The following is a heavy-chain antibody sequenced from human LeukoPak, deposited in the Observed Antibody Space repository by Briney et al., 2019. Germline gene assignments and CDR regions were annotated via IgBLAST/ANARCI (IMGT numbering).Heavy chain of an antibody. CDR2: ISGSGGST. D-gene: IGHD3-3*01. CDR1: GFTFSSYA. CDR3: AKDGRDYDFWSGYLYYYGMDV. V-gene: IGHV3-23*01. Sequence: GGSLRLSCAASGFTFSSYAMSWVRQAPGKGLEWVSAISGSGGSTYYADSVKGRFTISRDNSKNTLYLQMNSLRAEDTAVYYCAKDGRDYDFWSGYLYYYGMDVWGQGTTVTASS. J-gene: IGHJ6*02.